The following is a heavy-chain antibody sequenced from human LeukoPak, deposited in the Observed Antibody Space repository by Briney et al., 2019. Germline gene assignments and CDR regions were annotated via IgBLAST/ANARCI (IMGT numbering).Heavy chain of an antibody. CDR3: ARGETAMVARYYFDY. J-gene: IGHJ4*02. CDR1: GFTFSSYS. D-gene: IGHD5-18*01. Sequence: GGSLRLSCGASGFTFSSYSMNWVRQAPGRGLEWVSSISSSSSYIYYADSVKGRFTISRDNAKNSLYLQTNSLRAEDTAVYYCARGETAMVARYYFDYWGQGTLVTVSS. V-gene: IGHV3-21*01. CDR2: ISSSSSYI.